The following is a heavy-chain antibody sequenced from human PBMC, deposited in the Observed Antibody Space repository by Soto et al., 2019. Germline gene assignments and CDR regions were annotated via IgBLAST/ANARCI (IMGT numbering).Heavy chain of an antibody. Sequence: EVQLVESGGGLVQPGGSLRLSCAASGFTFSSYSMNWVRQAPGKGLEWVSYISSSSSTIYYADSVKGRFTISRDNAKNSLYLQMNSLRDQDTAVYYCARDRTYYYGSPLGSPEYNWFYPWGQGTLVTLSS. J-gene: IGHJ5*02. CDR2: ISSSSSTI. CDR1: GFTFSSYS. V-gene: IGHV3-48*02. CDR3: ARDRTYYYGSPLGSPEYNWFYP. D-gene: IGHD3-22*01.